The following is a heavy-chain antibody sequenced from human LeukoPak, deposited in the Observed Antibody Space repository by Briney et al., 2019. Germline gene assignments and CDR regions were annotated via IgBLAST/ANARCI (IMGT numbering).Heavy chain of an antibody. V-gene: IGHV4-30-4*01. J-gene: IGHJ4*02. Sequence: PQTLSLTCTVSGGSISSGDFYWSWIRQPPGKGLEWIGYIYYSGSTYYNPSLKSRVTISVDTSKNQFSLKLSSVTAADTAVYYCARAIMGELDYWGQGTLVTVSS. D-gene: IGHD3-16*01. CDR3: ARAIMGELDY. CDR1: GGSISSGDFY. CDR2: IYYSGST.